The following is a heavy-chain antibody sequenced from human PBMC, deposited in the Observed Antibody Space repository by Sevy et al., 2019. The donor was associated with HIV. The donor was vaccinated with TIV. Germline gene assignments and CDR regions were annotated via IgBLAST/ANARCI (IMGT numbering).Heavy chain of an antibody. CDR1: GFTISGNF. V-gene: IGHV1-2*02. Sequence: ASVKVSCKTSGFTISGNFLHWVRQAPGQGLEWMGWINPNTGAIDYAQKCLGRITMSRDTYSTTVYMELSRLTSDDTAMYYCARPKGDVRYCSTVSCYDFDYWGQGALVTVSS. J-gene: IGHJ4*02. D-gene: IGHD6-13*01. CDR3: ARPKGDVRYCSTVSCYDFDY. CDR2: INPNTGAI.